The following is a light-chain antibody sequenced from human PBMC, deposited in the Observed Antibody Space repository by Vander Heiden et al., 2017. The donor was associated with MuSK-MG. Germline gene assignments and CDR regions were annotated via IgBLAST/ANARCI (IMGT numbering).Light chain of an antibody. CDR1: QSVLNRSNNKNY. J-gene: IGKJ3*01. Sequence: DIVMTQSPDSLALSLGERATINCKYSQSVLNRSNNKNYLAWYQQKPGQPPKLLIYWASTRDSGVPDRFSGSESGTDFTLTISSLQAEDVASYYCQQYYNSPFTFGPGTKVDIK. V-gene: IGKV4-1*01. CDR3: QQYYNSPFT. CDR2: WAS.